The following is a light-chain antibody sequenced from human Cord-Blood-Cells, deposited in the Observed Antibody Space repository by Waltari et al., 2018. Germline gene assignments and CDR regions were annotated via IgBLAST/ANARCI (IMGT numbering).Light chain of an antibody. CDR1: QSVLYSSHNKNY. V-gene: IGKV4-1*01. CDR2: WAS. Sequence: DLVMPQPPDLRACSLVERAPLHSLSRQSVLYSSHNKNYLSWYQQKPGQPPKLFICWASTRESGVPDRFSGSGSGTDFTLTISSLQAEDVAVYYCQQYYSTPFTFGPGTKVDIK. J-gene: IGKJ3*01. CDR3: QQYYSTPFT.